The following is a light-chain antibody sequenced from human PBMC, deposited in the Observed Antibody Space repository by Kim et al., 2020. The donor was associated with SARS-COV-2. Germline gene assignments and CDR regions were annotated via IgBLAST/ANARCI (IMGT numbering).Light chain of an antibody. CDR2: GNS. V-gene: IGLV1-40*01. CDR3: QSYDSSLSGYV. Sequence: QGGTICGTESRSNIGAGYDVHGYQQLPGTAPKLLIYGNSNRPSGVPDRFSGSKSGTSASLAITGLQAEDEADYYCQSYDSSLSGYVFGTGTKVTVL. CDR1: RSNIGAGYD. J-gene: IGLJ1*01.